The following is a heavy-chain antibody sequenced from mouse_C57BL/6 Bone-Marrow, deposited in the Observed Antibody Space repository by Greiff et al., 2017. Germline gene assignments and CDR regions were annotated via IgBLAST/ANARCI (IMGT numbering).Heavy chain of an antibody. Sequence: QVHVKQPGAELVMPGASVKLSCKASGYTFTSYWMHWVKQRPGQGLEWIGEIDPSDSYTNYNQKFKGKSTLTVDKSSSTAYMQLSSLTSEDSAVXYCARATMVTTDYAMDYWGQGTSVTVSS. CDR2: IDPSDSYT. V-gene: IGHV1-69*01. D-gene: IGHD2-2*01. CDR3: ARATMVTTDYAMDY. J-gene: IGHJ4*01. CDR1: GYTFTSYW.